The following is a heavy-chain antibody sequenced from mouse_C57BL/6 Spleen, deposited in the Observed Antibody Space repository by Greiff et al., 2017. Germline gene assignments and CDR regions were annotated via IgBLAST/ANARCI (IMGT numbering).Heavy chain of an antibody. CDR2: INPSNGGT. D-gene: IGHD1-1*01. CDR3: ASYGTNRDYFDY. Sequence: QVQLKQPGTELVKPGASVKLSCKASGYTFTSYWMHWVKQRPGQGLEWIGNINPSNGGTNYNEKFKSKATLTVDKSSSTAYMQLSSLTSEDSAVYYCASYGTNRDYFDYWGQGTTLTVSS. J-gene: IGHJ2*01. V-gene: IGHV1-53*01. CDR1: GYTFTSYW.